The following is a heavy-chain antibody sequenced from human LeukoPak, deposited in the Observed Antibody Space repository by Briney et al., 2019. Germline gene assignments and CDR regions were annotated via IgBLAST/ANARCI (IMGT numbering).Heavy chain of an antibody. Sequence: PRGSLRLSCAASGFTFSSYAMHWVRQAPGKGLEWVAVISYDGSNKYYADSVKGRFTISRDNSKNTLYVQMNSLRGEDTAVYYCARGSKAYGEYIRSRIHYFDYWGQGTLVTVSS. J-gene: IGHJ4*02. CDR3: ARGSKAYGEYIRSRIHYFDY. CDR2: ISYDGSNK. CDR1: GFTFSSYA. D-gene: IGHD4-17*01. V-gene: IGHV3-30*04.